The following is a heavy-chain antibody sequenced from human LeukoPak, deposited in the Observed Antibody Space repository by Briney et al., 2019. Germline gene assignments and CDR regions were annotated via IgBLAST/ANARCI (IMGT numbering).Heavy chain of an antibody. CDR3: ARDNNYYGSGSYHDY. Sequence: PSETLSLTCSVSGDSITYFYWSWIRQAAGKGLEWIGRISSSGSTDYNPSLKSRVTMSVDTSKNQFSLKLSSVTAADTAVYYCARDNNYYGSGSYHDYWGQGTLVTVSS. V-gene: IGHV4-4*07. CDR2: ISSSGST. D-gene: IGHD3-10*01. J-gene: IGHJ4*02. CDR1: GDSITYFY.